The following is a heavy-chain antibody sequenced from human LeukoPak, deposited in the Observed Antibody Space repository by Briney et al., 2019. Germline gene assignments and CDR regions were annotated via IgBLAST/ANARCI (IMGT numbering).Heavy chain of an antibody. CDR2: IYYSGST. CDR3: ARGSGSYYSRYRYGMDV. J-gene: IGHJ6*02. CDR1: GGSISSGDYY. Sequence: PSETLSLTCTVSGGSISSGDYYWSWIRQPPGKGLEWIGYIYYSGSTYYNPSLKSRVTISVDTSKNQFSPKLSSVTAADTAVYYCARGSGSYYSRYRYGMDVWGQGTTVTVSS. D-gene: IGHD3-10*01. V-gene: IGHV4-30-4*01.